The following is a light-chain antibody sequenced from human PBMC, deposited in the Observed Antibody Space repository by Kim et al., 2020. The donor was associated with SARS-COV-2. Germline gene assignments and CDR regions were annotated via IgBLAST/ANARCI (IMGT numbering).Light chain of an antibody. CDR1: SSDVGGYNY. CDR3: STYAGSSNVV. J-gene: IGLJ2*01. V-gene: IGLV2-8*01. Sequence: GQSVTISCTGTSSDVGGYNYVSWYQQHPGKAPKLMIYEVSKRPSGVPDRFSGSKSGNTASLTVSGLQAEDEADYYCSTYAGSSNVVFGGGTQLTV. CDR2: EVS.